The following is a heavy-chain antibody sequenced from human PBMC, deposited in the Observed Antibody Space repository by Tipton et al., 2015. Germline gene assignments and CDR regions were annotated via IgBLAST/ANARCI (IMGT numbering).Heavy chain of an antibody. CDR1: GGSISSGKYY. Sequence: TLSLTCTVSGGSISSGKYYWSWIRQHPGKGLEWIGYIYYSGNTYYNPSLKSRVTIPVDTSKSQFSLKLTSVTAADTAVYYCARVKVATMLYYFDYWGQGTLVTVSS. CDR3: ARVKVATMLYYFDY. V-gene: IGHV4-31*03. CDR2: IYYSGNT. J-gene: IGHJ4*02. D-gene: IGHD5-12*01.